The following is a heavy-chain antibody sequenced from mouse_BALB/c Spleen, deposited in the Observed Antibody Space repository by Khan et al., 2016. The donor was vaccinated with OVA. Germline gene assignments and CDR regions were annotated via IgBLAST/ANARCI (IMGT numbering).Heavy chain of an antibody. V-gene: IGHV1-7*01. D-gene: IGHD1-1*01. Sequence: VQLQESGAELAKPGASVKMSCKASGYTFINYWILWIKQRPGQGLEWIGYINPSTGYTDYNQNFKDKATLTADKSSSTAYMQLSSLTSEDSTVYYCARRGLRWDFDYGGKGTTLTVSS. J-gene: IGHJ2*01. CDR1: GYTFINYW. CDR2: INPSTGYT. CDR3: ARRGLRWDFDY.